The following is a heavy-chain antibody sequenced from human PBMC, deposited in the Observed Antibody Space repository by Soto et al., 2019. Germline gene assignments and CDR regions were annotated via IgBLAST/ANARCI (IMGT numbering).Heavy chain of an antibody. CDR1: GGTFSSYA. V-gene: IGHV1-69*12. CDR3: ASPPVAATYYYGMDV. J-gene: IGHJ6*02. CDR2: IIPIFGTA. Sequence: QVQLVQSGAEVKKPGSSVKVSCKASGGTFSSYAISWVRQAPGQGLEWMGGIIPIFGTANYAQKFQGRVRITADESTSTDYMELSSLRSEDTAVYYCASPPVAATYYYGMDVWGQGTTVTVSS. D-gene: IGHD1-26*01.